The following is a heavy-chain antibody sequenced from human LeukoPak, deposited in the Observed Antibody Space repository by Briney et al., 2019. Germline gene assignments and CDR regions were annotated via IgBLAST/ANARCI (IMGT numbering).Heavy chain of an antibody. D-gene: IGHD3-16*01. CDR2: INPNSGDA. J-gene: IGHJ4*02. CDR1: GYTFTGYY. Sequence: ASVKVSCKASGYTFTGYYLHWVRQAPGQGLEWMAWINPNSGDANYAQKFQGRVTTTSDTSIYTAYMELSRLTSDDTAVYYCARGVGAHNYFDHLGQGTLVTVSS. CDR3: ARGVGAHNYFDH. V-gene: IGHV1-2*02.